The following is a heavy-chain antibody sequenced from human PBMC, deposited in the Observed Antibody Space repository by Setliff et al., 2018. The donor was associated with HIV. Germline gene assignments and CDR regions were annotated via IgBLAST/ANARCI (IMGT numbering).Heavy chain of an antibody. CDR2: INHSGST. J-gene: IGHJ3*02. CDR3: ARGGMTTVLGDTFDI. D-gene: IGHD4-17*01. V-gene: IGHV4-34*01. Sequence: PSETLSLTCAVYGGSFSGYYWSWIRQPPGKGLEWIGKINHSGSTNYNPSLKSRVTISVDTSKNQFSLKLTSVSAADTAVYYCARGGMTTVLGDTFDIWGQGTMVTVSS. CDR1: GGSFSGYY.